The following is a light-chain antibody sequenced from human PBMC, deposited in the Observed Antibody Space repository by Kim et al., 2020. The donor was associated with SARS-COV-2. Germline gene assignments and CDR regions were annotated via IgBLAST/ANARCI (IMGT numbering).Light chain of an antibody. J-gene: IGKJ1*01. CDR3: QQYSSSPAT. Sequence: SPEERANLSCRAIQSVGGNYLAWYQQKPGQAPRLLIYGGSSRATGIPDRFSGSGSGTDFTLTITRLEPEDFAVYYCQQYSSSPATFGQGTKVDIK. CDR2: GGS. V-gene: IGKV3-20*01. CDR1: QSVGGNY.